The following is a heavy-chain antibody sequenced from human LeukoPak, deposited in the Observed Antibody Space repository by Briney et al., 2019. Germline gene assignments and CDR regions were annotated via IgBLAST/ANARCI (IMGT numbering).Heavy chain of an antibody. D-gene: IGHD2-2*02. CDR3: ARGPYCSSASCYRNAFDI. CDR1: GFIFDDYG. J-gene: IGHJ3*02. CDR2: INWNGGST. V-gene: IGHV3-20*04. Sequence: PGGSLRLSCAASGFIFDDYGMSWVRHAPGKGLEWVSGINWNGGSTGYADSVKGRFTISRDNAKNSLYLQMNSLRAEDTALYYCARGPYCSSASCYRNAFDIWGQGTLVTVSS.